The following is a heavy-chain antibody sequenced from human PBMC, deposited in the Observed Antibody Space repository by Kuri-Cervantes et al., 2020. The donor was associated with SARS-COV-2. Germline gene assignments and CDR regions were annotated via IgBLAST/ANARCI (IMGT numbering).Heavy chain of an antibody. J-gene: IGHJ3*02. D-gene: IGHD3-10*01. Sequence: SETLSLTCTVSGGSISSYYWSWIRQPAGKGLEWIGRIYTSGSTNYNPSLKSRVTMSVDTSKNQFSLKLSSVTAADTAVYYCARGGLGFRDHAFDIWGQGTMVTVPS. CDR1: GGSISSYY. CDR3: ARGGLGFRDHAFDI. CDR2: IYTSGST. V-gene: IGHV4-4*07.